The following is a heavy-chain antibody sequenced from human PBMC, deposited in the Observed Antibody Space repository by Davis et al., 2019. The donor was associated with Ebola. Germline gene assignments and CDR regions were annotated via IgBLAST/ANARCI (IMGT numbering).Heavy chain of an antibody. V-gene: IGHV3-33*01. J-gene: IGHJ2*01. D-gene: IGHD1-1*01. CDR1: GFTFSSFA. Sequence: PGGSLRLSCATSGFTFSSFAMHWVRQAPGKGLEWVAIIWYDGSIKYYADSVKGRFNISRDNSKKTVSLHMNSLRGEDTAVYYCVRPPTIATKHWYFDLWGGGALVTVSS. CDR3: VRPPTIATKHWYFDL. CDR2: IWYDGSIK.